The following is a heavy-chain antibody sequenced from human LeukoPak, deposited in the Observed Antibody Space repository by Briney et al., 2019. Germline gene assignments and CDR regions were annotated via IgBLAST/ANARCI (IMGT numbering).Heavy chain of an antibody. CDR1: GFTFSTYG. CDR2: ISFDGSAK. V-gene: IGHV3-30*03. Sequence: GGSLRLSCVASGFTFSTYGMNWFRQVPGKGLEWVAVISFDGSAKYYGDSVQGRFTISRDNAKNTLYLQMNSLRAEDTAVYYCARASTGAFDIWGQGTMVTVSS. CDR3: ARASTGAFDI. D-gene: IGHD5/OR15-5a*01. J-gene: IGHJ3*02.